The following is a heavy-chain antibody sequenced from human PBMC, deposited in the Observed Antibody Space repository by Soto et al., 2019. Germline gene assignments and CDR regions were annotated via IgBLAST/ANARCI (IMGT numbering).Heavy chain of an antibody. D-gene: IGHD1-26*01. J-gene: IGHJ6*02. CDR2: IVPVFETT. CDR1: GGTFDSFA. V-gene: IGHV1-69*01. Sequence: QMQLVQSGAEVKEPGSSVKVSCKASGGTFDSFAISWVRQAPGQGLEWLGGIVPVFETTNYAQKFQDRVTITAAGSTGTDYLELRYVRSEETATYYCASRSGDEPFVPLYYYYGMDVWGQGTTVTV. CDR3: ASRSGDEPFVPLYYYYGMDV.